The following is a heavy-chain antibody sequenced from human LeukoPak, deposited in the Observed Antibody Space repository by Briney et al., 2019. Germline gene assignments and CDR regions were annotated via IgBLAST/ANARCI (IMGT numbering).Heavy chain of an antibody. Sequence: SSKTLSLTCTVSGGSISSGGYYWSWIRQHPGKGLEWIGYIYYSGSTYYNPSLKSRVTISVDTSKNQFSLKLSSVTAADTAVYYCARVAGMGVPFDYWGRGTLVTVSS. D-gene: IGHD3-10*01. V-gene: IGHV4-31*03. CDR1: GGSISSGGYY. CDR3: ARVAGMGVPFDY. CDR2: IYYSGST. J-gene: IGHJ4*02.